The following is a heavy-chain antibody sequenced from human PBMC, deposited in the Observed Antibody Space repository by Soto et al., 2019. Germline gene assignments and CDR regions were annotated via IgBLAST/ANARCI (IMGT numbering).Heavy chain of an antibody. Sequence: SETLSLTCAVYGGSFSGYYWSWIRQPPGKGLEWIGEINHSGSTNYNPSLKSRVTISVDTSKNQFSLKLSSVTAADTAVYYCAGARMATVYFDYWAQGTLVTVSS. CDR3: AGARMATVYFDY. CDR2: INHSGST. D-gene: IGHD4-4*01. CDR1: GGSFSGYY. V-gene: IGHV4-34*01. J-gene: IGHJ4*02.